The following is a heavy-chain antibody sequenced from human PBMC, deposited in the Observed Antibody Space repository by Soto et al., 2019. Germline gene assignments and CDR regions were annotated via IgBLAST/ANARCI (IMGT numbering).Heavy chain of an antibody. J-gene: IGHJ3*02. CDR2: ISYDGSNK. Sequence: QVQLVESGGGVVQPGRSLRLSCAASGFTFSSYGMHWVRQAPGKWLEWVAVISYDGSNKYYADSVKGRFTISRDNSKNTLYLQMNSLRAEDTAVYYCAKDKGIAVAASGAFDIWGQGTMVTVSS. V-gene: IGHV3-30*18. CDR3: AKDKGIAVAASGAFDI. CDR1: GFTFSSYG. D-gene: IGHD6-19*01.